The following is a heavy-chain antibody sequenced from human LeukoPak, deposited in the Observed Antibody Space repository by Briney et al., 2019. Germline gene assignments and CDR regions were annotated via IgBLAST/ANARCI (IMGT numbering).Heavy chain of an antibody. D-gene: IGHD2-15*01. CDR2: IYYSGST. CDR3: ARGGKAAVRFDL. J-gene: IGHJ2*01. CDR1: GGSISSGDYY. Sequence: SETLSLICTVSGGSISSGDYYWSWIRQPPGKGLEWIGYIYYSGSTYYNPSLKSRVTISVDTSKNQFSLKLSSVTAADTAVYYCARGGKAAVRFDLWGRGTLVTVSS. V-gene: IGHV4-30-4*01.